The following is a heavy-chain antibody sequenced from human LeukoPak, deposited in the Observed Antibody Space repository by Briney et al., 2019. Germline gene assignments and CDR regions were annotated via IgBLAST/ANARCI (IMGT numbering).Heavy chain of an antibody. J-gene: IGHJ4*02. CDR3: AKDAVQYSYGFLYYFDY. V-gene: IGHV3-23*01. CDR1: GFTFSSYA. Sequence: GGSLRLSCAASGFTFSSYAMSWVRQAPGKGLEWVSAISGSGGSTYYADSVKGRFTISRDNSKNTLYLQMNSLRAEDTAVYYCAKDAVQYSYGFLYYFDYWGQGTLVTVSS. D-gene: IGHD5-18*01. CDR2: ISGSGGST.